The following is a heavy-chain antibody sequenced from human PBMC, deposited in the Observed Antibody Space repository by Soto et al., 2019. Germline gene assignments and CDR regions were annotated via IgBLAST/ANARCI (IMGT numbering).Heavy chain of an antibody. CDR2: IYSGGST. V-gene: IGHV3-66*01. J-gene: IGHJ6*03. CDR3: ARSPDRAAAGLYYYMGV. D-gene: IGHD6-13*01. Sequence: PGGSLRLSCAASGFTVSSNYMSWVRQAPGKGLEWVSVIYSGGSTYYADSVKGRFTISRDNSKNTLSLQMNSQRAEDTAVYYCARSPDRAAAGLYYYMGVRGKGTTVTVSS. CDR1: GFTVSSNY.